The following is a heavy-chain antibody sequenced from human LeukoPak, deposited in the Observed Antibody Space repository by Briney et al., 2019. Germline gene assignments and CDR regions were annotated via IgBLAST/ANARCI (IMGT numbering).Heavy chain of an antibody. CDR1: GGSISSGSYY. CDR2: IYTSGST. D-gene: IGHD5-18*01. Sequence: PSQTLSLTCTVSGGSISSGSYYWSWIRQPAGKGLEWIGRIYTSGSTNYNPSLKSRVTISVDTSKNQFSLKLSSVTAADTAVYCGARAGGGDTAMVGYWGQGTLVTVSS. J-gene: IGHJ4*02. V-gene: IGHV4-61*02. CDR3: ARAGGGDTAMVGY.